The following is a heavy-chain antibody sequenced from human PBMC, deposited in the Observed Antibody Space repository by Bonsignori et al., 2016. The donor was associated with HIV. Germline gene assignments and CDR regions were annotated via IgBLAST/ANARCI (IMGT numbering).Heavy chain of an antibody. CDR3: ARDIAVAGSDFQH. V-gene: IGHV4-39*07. CDR1: GDSIKSTSYY. CDR2: IYYSGST. J-gene: IGHJ1*01. Sequence: QVHLQESGPGMVKASETLSLTCTVSGDSIKSTSYYWAWVRQPPVKGLEWIGSIYYSGSTYYNPSLKSRITMSIEKSKNQFSLKMRSVTPXDTAVYYCARDIAVAGSDFQHWGHGTLVTVS. D-gene: IGHD6-19*01.